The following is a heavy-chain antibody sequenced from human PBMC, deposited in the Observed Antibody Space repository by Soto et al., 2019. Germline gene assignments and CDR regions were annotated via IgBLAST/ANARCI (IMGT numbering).Heavy chain of an antibody. V-gene: IGHV3-64D*08. CDR3: VKDNQYCSSTSCYQTYYYYYGMDV. J-gene: IGHJ6*02. Sequence: GGSLRLSCSASGFTFSSYAMHWVRQAPGKGLEYVSAISSNGGSTYYADSVKGRFTISRDNSKNTLYLQMSSLRAEDTAVYYCVKDNQYCSSTSCYQTYYYYYGMDVWGQGTTVTVSS. CDR1: GFTFSSYA. CDR2: ISSNGGST. D-gene: IGHD2-2*01.